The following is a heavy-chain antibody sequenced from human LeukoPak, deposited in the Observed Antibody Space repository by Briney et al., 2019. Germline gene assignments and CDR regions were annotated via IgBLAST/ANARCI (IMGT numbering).Heavy chain of an antibody. V-gene: IGHV1-2*06. CDR2: INPNSGGT. CDR3: ARSFPTSGGVINFDY. J-gene: IGHJ4*02. CDR1: GYTFTGYY. Sequence: ASVKVSCKASGYTFTGYYLHWVRQAPGQGLEWMGRINPNSGGTNYAQKFQGRVTMTRDTSISTAYMELSRLRSDDTAVYYCARSFPTSGGVINFDYWGQGTLVTVSS. D-gene: IGHD3-10*01.